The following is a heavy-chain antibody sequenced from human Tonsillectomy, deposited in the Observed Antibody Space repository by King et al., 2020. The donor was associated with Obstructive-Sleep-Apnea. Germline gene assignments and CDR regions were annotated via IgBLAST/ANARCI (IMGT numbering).Heavy chain of an antibody. Sequence: QLQESGPGLVKPSGTLSLTCAVSGGSISRSNRWSWVRQPPGKGLEWIVDIYHSGSTNYNPTLKIRVTISVDKSKDQLSLTLSSVSAADTAVYYCARVGGSYYFDYWGQGTLVTVSS. CDR3: ARVGGSYYFDY. D-gene: IGHD1-26*01. CDR2: IYHSGST. V-gene: IGHV4-4*02. CDR1: GGSISRSNR. J-gene: IGHJ4*02.